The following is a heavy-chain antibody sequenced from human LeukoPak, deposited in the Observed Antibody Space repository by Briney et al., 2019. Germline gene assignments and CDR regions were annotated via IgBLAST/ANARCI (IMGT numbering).Heavy chain of an antibody. J-gene: IGHJ6*02. D-gene: IGHD3-22*01. CDR3: ATGDSSGYYYGHYYGMDV. Sequence: ASVKVSCKASGGTFSSYAISWVRQAPGQGLEWMGRIIPILGIANYAQKFQGRVTITADKSTSTAYMELSSLRSEDTAVYYCATGDSSGYYYGHYYGMDVWGQGTTVTVSS. V-gene: IGHV1-69*04. CDR1: GGTFSSYA. CDR2: IIPILGIA.